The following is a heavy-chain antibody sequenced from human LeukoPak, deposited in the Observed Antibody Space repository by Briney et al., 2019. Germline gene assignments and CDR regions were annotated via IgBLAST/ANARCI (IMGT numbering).Heavy chain of an antibody. D-gene: IGHD2-2*01. J-gene: IGHJ6*03. CDR3: ARHPPLVVVPAFMGV. Sequence: GGSLRLSCAASGFTFSSYSMNWVRQAPGKGLEWVSSISSSSSYIYYADSVKGRFTISRDNAKNSLYLQMNSLRAEDTAVYYCARHPPLVVVPAFMGVWGKGTTVTVSS. CDR1: GFTFSSYS. CDR2: ISSSSSYI. V-gene: IGHV3-21*01.